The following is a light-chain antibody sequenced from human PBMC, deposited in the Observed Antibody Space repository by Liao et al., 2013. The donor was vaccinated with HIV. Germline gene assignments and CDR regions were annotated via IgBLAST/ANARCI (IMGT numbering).Light chain of an antibody. CDR2: EDT. V-gene: IGLV3-1*01. CDR1: KLGDKY. Sequence: SYELNQPPSVSVSPGQTASVTCSGDKLGDKYVSWYQQRPGQSPVLVIYEDTKRPSGIPVRFSGSNSGNTATLTISGVEAGDEADYYCQVWDTGSNPVVIGGGTKLTVL. J-gene: IGLJ2*01. CDR3: QVWDTGSNPVV.